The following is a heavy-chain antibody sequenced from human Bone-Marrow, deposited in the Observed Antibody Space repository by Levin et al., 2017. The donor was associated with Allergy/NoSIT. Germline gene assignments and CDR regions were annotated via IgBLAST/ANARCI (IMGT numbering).Heavy chain of an antibody. CDR2: MNPNTANT. V-gene: IGHV1-8*01. CDR1: GYTFTSFD. Sequence: GESLKISCKASGYTFTSFDIIWVRQASGQGLEWMGWMNPNTANTGLQPKFRGRLTLTRNTSINTAYMELSRLRSDDTAVYYCATRPTGTETTNYAMDVWGQGTSVTVS. D-gene: IGHD4-17*01. J-gene: IGHJ6*02. CDR3: ATRPTGTETTNYAMDV.